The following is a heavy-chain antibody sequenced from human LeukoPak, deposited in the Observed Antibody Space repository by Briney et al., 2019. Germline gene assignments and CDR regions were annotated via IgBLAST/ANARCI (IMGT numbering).Heavy chain of an antibody. J-gene: IGHJ6*04. V-gene: IGHV1-69*13. Sequence: SVKVSCKASGGTFSSYAISWVRQAPGQGLEWMGGIIPIFGTANYAQKFQGRVTITADESTSTAYMELSSLRSEDTAVYYCARARYFDWLISYGMDVWGKGTTVTVSS. CDR1: GGTFSSYA. CDR2: IIPIFGTA. D-gene: IGHD3-9*01. CDR3: ARARYFDWLISYGMDV.